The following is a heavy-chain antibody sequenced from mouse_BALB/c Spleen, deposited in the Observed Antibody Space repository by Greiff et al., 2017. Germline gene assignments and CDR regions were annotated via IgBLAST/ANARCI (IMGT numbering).Heavy chain of an antibody. CDR3: ARGYDYDGAMDY. CDR2: ISSGSSTI. CDR1: GFTFSSFG. J-gene: IGHJ4*01. V-gene: IGHV5-17*02. D-gene: IGHD2-4*01. Sequence: EVQRVESGGGLVQPGGSRKLSCAASGFTFSSFGMHWVRQAPEKGLEWVAYISSGSSTIYYADTVKGRFTISRDNPKNTLFLQMTSLRSEDTAMYYCARGYDYDGAMDYWGQGTSVTVSS.